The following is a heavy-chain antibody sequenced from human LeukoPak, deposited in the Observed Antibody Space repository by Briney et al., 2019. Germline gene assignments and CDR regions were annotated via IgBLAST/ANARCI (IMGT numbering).Heavy chain of an antibody. CDR1: GFTFSSYA. CDR2: ISYDGSNK. V-gene: IGHV3-30-3*01. D-gene: IGHD2-2*01. CDR3: ASLGGIVVVPAAIWDWFDP. J-gene: IGHJ5*02. Sequence: GRSLRLSCAASGFTFSSYAMHWVRQAPGKGLEWVAVISYDGSNKYYADSVRGRFTISRDNSKNTQYLQMNSLRAEDTAVYYCASLGGIVVVPAAIWDWFDPWGQGTLVTVSS.